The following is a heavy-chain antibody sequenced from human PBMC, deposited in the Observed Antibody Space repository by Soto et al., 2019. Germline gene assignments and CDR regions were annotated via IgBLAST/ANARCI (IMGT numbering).Heavy chain of an antibody. CDR3: AREGLEPHSAVVGMDV. J-gene: IGHJ6*02. D-gene: IGHD1-1*01. CDR1: GGSISSGGYY. CDR2: IYYSGST. Sequence: SETLSLTYTVSGGSISSGGYYWSWIRQHPGKGLEWIGYIYYSGSTYYNPSLKSRVTISVDTSKNQFSLKLSSVTAADTAVYYCAREGLEPHSAVVGMDVWGQGTTVTVSS. V-gene: IGHV4-31*02.